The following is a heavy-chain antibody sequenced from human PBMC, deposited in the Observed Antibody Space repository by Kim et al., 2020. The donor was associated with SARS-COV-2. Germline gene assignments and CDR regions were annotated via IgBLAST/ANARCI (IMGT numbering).Heavy chain of an antibody. V-gene: IGHV4-34*01. J-gene: IGHJ4*02. Sequence: SETLSLTCAVYGGSFSGYYWSWIRQPPGKGLEWIGEINHSGSTNYNPSLKSRVTISVDTSKNQFSLKLSSVTAAYTAVYYCARGRFRYGVAGAVYDYWGQGTLVTVSS. CDR1: GGSFSGYY. D-gene: IGHD6-19*01. CDR2: INHSGST. CDR3: ARGRFRYGVAGAVYDY.